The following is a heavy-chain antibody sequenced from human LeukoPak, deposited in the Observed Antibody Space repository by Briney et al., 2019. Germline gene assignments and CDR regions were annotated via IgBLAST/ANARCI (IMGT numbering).Heavy chain of an antibody. CDR3: ARVTMVRGVPQHYFDY. J-gene: IGHJ4*02. V-gene: IGHV3-7*01. CDR1: GFTFSSYW. D-gene: IGHD3-10*01. Sequence: LGGSLRLSCAASGFTFSSYWMSWVRQAPGKGLEWVANIKQDGSEKYYVDSVKGRFTISRDNAKNSLYLQMNSLRAEDTAVYYCARVTMVRGVPQHYFDYWGQGTLVTVSS. CDR2: IKQDGSEK.